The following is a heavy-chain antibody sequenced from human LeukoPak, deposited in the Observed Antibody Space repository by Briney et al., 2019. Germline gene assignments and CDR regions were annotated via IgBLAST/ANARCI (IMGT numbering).Heavy chain of an antibody. CDR2: INHSGST. CDR3: ARVEEGYGSGRRENYYYYYMDV. J-gene: IGHJ6*03. V-gene: IGHV4-34*01. Sequence: SETLSLTCAVYGGSFSGYYWSWIRQPPGKGLEWIGEINHSGSTNYIPSLKSRVTISVDTSKNQFSLKLSSVTAADTAVYYCARVEEGYGSGRRENYYYYYMDVWGKGTTVTISS. D-gene: IGHD3-10*01. CDR1: GGSFSGYY.